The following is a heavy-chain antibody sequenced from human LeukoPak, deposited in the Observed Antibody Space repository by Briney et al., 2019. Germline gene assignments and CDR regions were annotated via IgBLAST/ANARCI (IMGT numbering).Heavy chain of an antibody. V-gene: IGHV3-48*03. D-gene: IGHD5-18*01. CDR2: ISSSGSTM. J-gene: IGHJ4*02. CDR3: ARDRGYSYGNFDY. Sequence: PGGSLRLSCAASGFTFSSYEMNWVRQAPGKGLEWVSYISSSGSTMYYADSVKGRFTISRDNAKNSLYLQMNSLRAEDTAVYYCARDRGYSYGNFDYWGQGTLVTVSS. CDR1: GFTFSSYE.